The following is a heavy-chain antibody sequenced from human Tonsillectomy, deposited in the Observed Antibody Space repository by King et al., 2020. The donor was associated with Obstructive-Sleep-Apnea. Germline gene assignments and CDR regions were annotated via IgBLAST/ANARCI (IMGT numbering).Heavy chain of an antibody. CDR1: GLTFSNAW. Sequence: VQLVESGGGLVKPGGSLRLSCAASGLTFSNAWMNWVRQAPGKGLEWVGRIKSEIDGGTTDYAAPVKGRFAISRDDSKNMLYLQMDSLKTEDTGGYYCTTERDQEHFRDGYSYLLFDSWGQGTLVTVSS. V-gene: IGHV3-15*01. D-gene: IGHD5-24*01. CDR2: IKSEIDGGTT. J-gene: IGHJ4*02. CDR3: TTERDQEHFRDGYSYLLFDS.